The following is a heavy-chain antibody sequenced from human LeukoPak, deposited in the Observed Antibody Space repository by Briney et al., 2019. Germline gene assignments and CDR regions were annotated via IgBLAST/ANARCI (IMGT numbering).Heavy chain of an antibody. J-gene: IGHJ3*02. Sequence: SETLSLTCTVSGGSISSYYWTWIRQPPGKGLEWIGYIYYSGSTNYNPSLKSRVTISVDTSKKQFSLKLSSVTAADTAVYYCARSSFYYGADALDIWGQGTTVTVSS. D-gene: IGHD3-10*01. CDR2: IYYSGST. V-gene: IGHV4-59*01. CDR3: ARSSFYYGADALDI. CDR1: GGSISSYY.